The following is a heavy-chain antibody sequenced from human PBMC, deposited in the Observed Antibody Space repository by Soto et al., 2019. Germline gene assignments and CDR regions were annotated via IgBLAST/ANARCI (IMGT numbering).Heavy chain of an antibody. V-gene: IGHV5-51*01. D-gene: IGHD4-17*01. CDR1: GYSFTSYW. J-gene: IGHJ3*02. Sequence: GESLKISCKGSGYSFTSYWIGWVRQMPGKGLEWMGIIYPGDSDTRYSPSFQGQVTISADKSISTAYLQWSSLKASDTAMYYCARTPSPTVLAFDIWGQGTMVTVSS. CDR3: ARTPSPTVLAFDI. CDR2: IYPGDSDT.